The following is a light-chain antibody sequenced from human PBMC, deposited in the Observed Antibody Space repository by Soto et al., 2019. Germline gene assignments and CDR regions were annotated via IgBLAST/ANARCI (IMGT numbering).Light chain of an antibody. CDR3: SSYTSSSNVV. Sequence: QSALTQPASVSGSPGQSITISCTGTSSDVGGYNYVSWYQQHPGKAPKLMIYDVSNRPSGVSNRFSGSKSGNTASLTSSGLQAEEEADYYCSSYTSSSNVVFGGGTKLTVL. J-gene: IGLJ2*01. V-gene: IGLV2-14*01. CDR1: SSDVGGYNY. CDR2: DVS.